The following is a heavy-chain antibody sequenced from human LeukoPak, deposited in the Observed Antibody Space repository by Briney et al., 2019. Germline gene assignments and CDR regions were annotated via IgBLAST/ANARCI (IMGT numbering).Heavy chain of an antibody. D-gene: IGHD3-9*01. V-gene: IGHV3-11*01. CDR2: ISSSGSTI. Sequence: PGGSLRLSCAASGFTFSDYYMSWIRQAPGKGLEWVSYISSSGSTIYYADSVKGRFTISRDNAKNSLYLQMNSLRAEDTAVYYCARIRAPPRYDILTGYYEYYFDYWGQGTLVTVSS. CDR3: ARIRAPPRYDILTGYYEYYFDY. CDR1: GFTFSDYY. J-gene: IGHJ4*02.